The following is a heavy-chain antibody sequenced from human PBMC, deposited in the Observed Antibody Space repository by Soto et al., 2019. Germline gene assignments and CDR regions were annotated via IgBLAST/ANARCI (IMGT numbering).Heavy chain of an antibody. CDR3: AKGRVATILTTDFDY. D-gene: IGHD5-12*01. J-gene: IGHJ4*02. V-gene: IGHV3-30*18. CDR2: ISYDGSNK. Sequence: WWCLRLSCAASGFTFSSYVMHWVRQAPGKGLEWVAVISYDGSNKYYADSVKGRFTISRDNSKNTLYLQMNSLRAEDTAVYYCAKGRVATILTTDFDYWGQGTLVPVSS. CDR1: GFTFSSYV.